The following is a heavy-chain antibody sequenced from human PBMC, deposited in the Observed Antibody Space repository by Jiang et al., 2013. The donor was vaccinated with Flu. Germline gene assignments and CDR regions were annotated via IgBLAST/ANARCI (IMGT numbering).Heavy chain of an antibody. J-gene: IGHJ2*01. V-gene: IGHV6-1*01. CDR1: GDSVSTNSAA. Sequence: QTLSLTCAISGDSVSTNSAAWNWVRQSPSRGLEWLGRTYYRSKWYDDYAVSVKSRITINPDTSKNQFSLQLNSVTPEDTAVYYCARALAVAGNAGWYYDLWGRGTLVTVSS. D-gene: IGHD6-19*01. CDR3: ARALAVAGNAGWYYDL. CDR2: TYYRSKWYD.